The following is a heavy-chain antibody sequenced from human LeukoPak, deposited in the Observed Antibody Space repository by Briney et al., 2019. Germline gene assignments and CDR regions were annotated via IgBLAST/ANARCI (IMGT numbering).Heavy chain of an antibody. Sequence: GGSLRPSCAASGFTFSTYWMHWVRQAPGKGLVWVSRINTDGSSTDYADSVKGRFTISRDNAKNTLYLQMNSLRAEDTAVYYCASRACSSTSCYYYWGQGTLVTVSS. CDR1: GFTFSTYW. D-gene: IGHD2-2*01. CDR3: ASRACSSTSCYYY. V-gene: IGHV3-74*01. CDR2: INTDGSST. J-gene: IGHJ4*02.